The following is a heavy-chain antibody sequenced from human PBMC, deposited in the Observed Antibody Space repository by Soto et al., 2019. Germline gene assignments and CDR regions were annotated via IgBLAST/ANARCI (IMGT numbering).Heavy chain of an antibody. V-gene: IGHV4-59*01. CDR1: GGSISSYY. D-gene: IGHD5-12*01. CDR2: IYYSGST. Sequence: SETLSLTCTVSGGSISSYYWSWIRQPPGKGLEWIGYIYYSGSTNYNPSLKSRVTISVDTSKNQFSLKLSSVTAADTAVYYCASSTHRVYDDYWRQGTLATVSS. J-gene: IGHJ4*01. CDR3: ASSTHRVYDDY.